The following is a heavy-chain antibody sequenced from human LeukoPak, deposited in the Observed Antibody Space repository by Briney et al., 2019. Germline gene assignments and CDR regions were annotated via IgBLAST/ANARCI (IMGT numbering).Heavy chain of an antibody. Sequence: KTSETLSLTCTVSGGSISSSSYYWGWIRQPPGKGLEWIGSIYYSGKNYYNPSLKSRVTISVDTSKNQFSLNLSSVTAADTAVYYCARDAPVDTAKNWFDPWGQGILVTVSS. CDR1: GGSISSSSYY. D-gene: IGHD5-18*01. CDR3: ARDAPVDTAKNWFDP. CDR2: IYYSGKN. V-gene: IGHV4-39*02. J-gene: IGHJ5*02.